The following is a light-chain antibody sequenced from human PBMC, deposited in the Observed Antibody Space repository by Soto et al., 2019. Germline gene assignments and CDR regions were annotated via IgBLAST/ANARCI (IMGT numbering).Light chain of an antibody. V-gene: IGKV3-15*01. Sequence: EIVMTQSPATLSVSPGERATLSCRASQSVSSNLAWYQQKPGQAPRLLIYGASTRATGIPARFSGSGSGTEFTLTISSLQSEDFAVYYCQQYNNWPPYTFGPVTKLEIK. CDR2: GAS. CDR3: QQYNNWPPYT. J-gene: IGKJ2*01. CDR1: QSVSSN.